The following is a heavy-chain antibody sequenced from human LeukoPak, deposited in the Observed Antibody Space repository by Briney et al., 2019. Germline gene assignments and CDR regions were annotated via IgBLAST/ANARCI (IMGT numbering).Heavy chain of an antibody. Sequence: ASVKVSCKASGYSFTSYGISWVRQAPGQGLEWMGWISHFTGHTYYTPKVQGRITMTTDSSTGTAKMELRSLRSDDTAVYFCARDSPNWNLNIDYYYGMDVWGQGTTVTVSS. J-gene: IGHJ6*02. V-gene: IGHV1-18*01. CDR2: ISHFTGHT. CDR3: ARDSPNWNLNIDYYYGMDV. CDR1: GYSFTSYG. D-gene: IGHD1-1*01.